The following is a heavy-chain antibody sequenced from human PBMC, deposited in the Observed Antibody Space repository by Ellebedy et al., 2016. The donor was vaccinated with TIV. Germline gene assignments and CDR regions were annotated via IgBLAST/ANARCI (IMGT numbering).Heavy chain of an antibody. J-gene: IGHJ4*02. CDR3: ASTPKSADFGDYSPFDN. CDR1: GDTIINYA. V-gene: IGHV1-69*13. D-gene: IGHD4-17*01. CDR2: IIPVSGVS. Sequence: AASVKVSCKASGDTIINYAISWLRQAPRQGLEWMGGIIPVSGVSSYAQNFQGRVTITADESENSAYMEMSSLRSEDTAVYFCASTPKSADFGDYSPFDNWGQGTLVTVSS.